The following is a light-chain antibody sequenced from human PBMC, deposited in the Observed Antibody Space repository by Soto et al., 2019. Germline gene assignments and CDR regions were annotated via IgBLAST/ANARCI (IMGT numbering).Light chain of an antibody. Sequence: DIQMTQSPSSVSASVGDRVTITCRASQGISIWLAWYQQKPGKAPKLLIYVTSNLQGGVTSRFSGSGSGTAFTLTISSLQPEDVATYYCQQANSFPVTFGHGTRLDIQ. V-gene: IGKV1D-12*01. CDR2: VTS. CDR3: QQANSFPVT. CDR1: QGISIW. J-gene: IGKJ5*01.